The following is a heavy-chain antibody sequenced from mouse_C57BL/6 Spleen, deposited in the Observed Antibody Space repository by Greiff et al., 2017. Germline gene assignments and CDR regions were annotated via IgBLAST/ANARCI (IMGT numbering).Heavy chain of an antibody. CDR2: IWGVGST. D-gene: IGHD3-2*02. J-gene: IGHJ4*01. Sequence: VKLMESGPGLVAPSQSLSITCTVSGFSLTSYGVDWVRQSPGQGLEWLGVIWGVGSTNYNSALKSRLSISKDNSKSQVFLKMNSLQTYDTAMYYCARDSSRYPMDYWGQGTSVTVSS. V-gene: IGHV2-6*01. CDR3: ARDSSRYPMDY. CDR1: GFSLTSYG.